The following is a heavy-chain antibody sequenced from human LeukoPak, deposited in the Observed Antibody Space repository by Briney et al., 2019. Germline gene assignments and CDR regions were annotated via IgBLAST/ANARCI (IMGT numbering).Heavy chain of an antibody. Sequence: PGGSLRLSCAASGFTFSSYAMSWVRQAPGKGLEWVSAISGSGGSTYYAGSVKGRFTISRDNSKNTLYLQMNSLRAEDTAVYYCAKVESVVVPAALYYWGQGTLVTVSS. CDR1: GFTFSSYA. D-gene: IGHD2-2*01. V-gene: IGHV3-23*01. CDR2: ISGSGGST. J-gene: IGHJ4*02. CDR3: AKVESVVVPAALYY.